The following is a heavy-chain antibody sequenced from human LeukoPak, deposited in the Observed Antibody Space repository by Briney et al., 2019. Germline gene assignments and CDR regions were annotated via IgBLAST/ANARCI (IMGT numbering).Heavy chain of an antibody. CDR3: AKDRTRSFDY. Sequence: PGGSLSLSCAASGFTFDDYAMHWVRQAPGKGLEWVSLISGDGGSTYYAYSVKGPLTISRDNSKNSLYLQMNSLRTEDTALYYCAKDRTRSFDYWGQGTLVPVSS. V-gene: IGHV3-43*02. CDR1: GFTFDDYA. J-gene: IGHJ4*02. CDR2: ISGDGGST. D-gene: IGHD1-7*01.